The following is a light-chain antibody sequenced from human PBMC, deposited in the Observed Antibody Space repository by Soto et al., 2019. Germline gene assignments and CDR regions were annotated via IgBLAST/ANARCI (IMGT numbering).Light chain of an antibody. CDR1: QTISSW. CDR3: EPYEKLPHT. V-gene: IGKV1-33*01. CDR2: DAS. J-gene: IGKJ5*01. Sequence: GKVSITSLASQTISSWLAWDQQKPGKAPKLLIYDASNLETGVPSRVSGSGSGTDFTFTISSLQPEDIAAYYCEPYEKLPHTVGQGTRLEI.